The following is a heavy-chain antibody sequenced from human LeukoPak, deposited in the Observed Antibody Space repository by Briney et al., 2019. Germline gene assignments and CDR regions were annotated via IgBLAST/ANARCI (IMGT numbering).Heavy chain of an antibody. CDR2: ISASGGST. CDR3: AKGYCSSTNCKESFFDY. Sequence: PGGILRPSCAASGFTFSSNAMNWVRQGQGNGLHWVSTISASGGSTYYFVKGRFTISRDNSKNTLYLQMNGLRAEDTAVYYCAKGYCSSTNCKESFFDYWGQGTLVTVSS. CDR1: GFTFSSNA. V-gene: IGHV3-23*01. J-gene: IGHJ4*02. D-gene: IGHD2-2*01.